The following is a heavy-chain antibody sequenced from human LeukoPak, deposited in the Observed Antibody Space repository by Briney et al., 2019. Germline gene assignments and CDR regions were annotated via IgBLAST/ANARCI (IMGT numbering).Heavy chain of an antibody. J-gene: IGHJ4*02. CDR1: GGSISSSSYY. Sequence: SETLSLTCTVSGGSISSSSYYWGWNRQPPGKGLEWIGSTYYRGITYYNPSLKSRVTISVDTSKNQFSLKLSSVTAADTAVYYCARVVYDSSTYPKSYFDFWGQGTLVTVSS. D-gene: IGHD3-22*01. V-gene: IGHV4-39*07. CDR3: ARVVYDSSTYPKSYFDF. CDR2: TYYRGIT.